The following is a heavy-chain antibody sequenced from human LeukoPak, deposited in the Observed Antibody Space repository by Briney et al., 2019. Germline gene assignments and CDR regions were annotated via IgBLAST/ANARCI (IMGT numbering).Heavy chain of an antibody. V-gene: IGHV1-3*01. CDR3: ARNYYFDSSGYYYFGH. CDR2: INPVNGKT. J-gene: IGHJ4*02. D-gene: IGHD3-22*01. CDR1: GYSFTSYA. Sequence: GASVKDSCKASGYSFTSYAMHWVRQAPGQSLEWMGWINPVNGKTKYSQRFQGRVTITRDTSASTAYMELSSLTSEDTAVYYCARNYYFDSSGYYYFGHWGQGSLVTVSS.